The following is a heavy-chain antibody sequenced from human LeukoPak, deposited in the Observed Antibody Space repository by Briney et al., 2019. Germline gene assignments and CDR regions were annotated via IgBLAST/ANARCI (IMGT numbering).Heavy chain of an antibody. CDR2: INSDGIST. CDR3: ARSYYGSPDY. V-gene: IGHV3-74*01. Sequence: PGGSLRLSCAASGFTFSSHWMHWVRQVPGKGLVWVSRINSDGISTSYADSVKGRFTISRDNAKNTLYLQMNSLRAEDTAVYYCARSYYGSPDYWGQGTLVTVSS. J-gene: IGHJ4*02. D-gene: IGHD3-22*01. CDR1: GFTFSSHW.